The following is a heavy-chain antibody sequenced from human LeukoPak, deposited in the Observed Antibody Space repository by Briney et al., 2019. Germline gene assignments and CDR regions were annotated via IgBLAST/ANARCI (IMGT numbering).Heavy chain of an antibody. CDR1: GFTFSDHY. D-gene: IGHD5-12*01. Sequence: GGSLRLSCAASGFTFSDHYMSWIRQAPGKGLEWVSHISSSDSTVSYADSVKGRFTISRDNAKNSLYLQMNSLRAEDTAVYYCARVMFNGGYGDWGQGTLVTVSS. CDR3: ARVMFNGGYGD. V-gene: IGHV3-11*01. CDR2: ISSSDSTV. J-gene: IGHJ4*02.